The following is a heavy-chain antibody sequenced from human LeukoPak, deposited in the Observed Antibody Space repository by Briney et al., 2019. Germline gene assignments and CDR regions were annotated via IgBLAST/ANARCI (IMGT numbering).Heavy chain of an antibody. CDR2: IYPGDSDT. CDR3: ARGYSYGYGSYYYGMDV. J-gene: IGHJ6*02. D-gene: IGHD5-18*01. CDR1: GYSFTSYW. V-gene: IGHV5-51*01. Sequence: GEALQISCKGSGYSFTSYWIGWVRQMPGKGLEWMGIIYPGDSDTRYSPSFQGQVTISADKSISTAYLKWSSLKASDTAMYYCARGYSYGYGSYYYGMDVWGQGTTVTVSS.